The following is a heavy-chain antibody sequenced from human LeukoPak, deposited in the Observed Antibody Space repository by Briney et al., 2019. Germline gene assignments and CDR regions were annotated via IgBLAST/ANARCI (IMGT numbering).Heavy chain of an antibody. CDR1: GFTVSSNY. CDR2: IYSGGST. D-gene: IGHD3-10*01. CDR3: ASSPTMVRGVTVY. V-gene: IGHV3-53*01. J-gene: IGHJ4*02. Sequence: GGSLRLSCAASGFTVSSNYMSWVRQAPGKGLEWVSVIYSGGSTYYADSVKGRFTISRDNSKNTLYLQMNSLRAEDTAVYYCASSPTMVRGVTVYWGQGTLVTVSS.